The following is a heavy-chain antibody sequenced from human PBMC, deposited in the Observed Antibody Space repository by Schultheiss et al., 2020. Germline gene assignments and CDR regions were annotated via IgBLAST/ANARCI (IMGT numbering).Heavy chain of an antibody. D-gene: IGHD2-15*01. CDR1: GGSISSSNW. J-gene: IGHJ5*02. Sequence: SETLSLTCTVSGGSISSSNWWSWVRQPPGEGLEWIGYIYHSGSTYYNPSLKSRVTISVDTSKNQFSLKLSSVTAADTAVYYCARHPYCSGGSCYFNWFDPWGQGTLVTVSS. CDR3: ARHPYCSGGSCYFNWFDP. V-gene: IGHV4-4*02. CDR2: IYHSGST.